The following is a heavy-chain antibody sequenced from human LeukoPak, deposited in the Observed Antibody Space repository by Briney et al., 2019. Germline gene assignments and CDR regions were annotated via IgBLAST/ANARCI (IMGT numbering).Heavy chain of an antibody. CDR2: IYYSGST. V-gene: IGHV4-39*02. D-gene: IGHD2-15*01. CDR3: ARDNIVVVVAAPPNYYYYGMDV. J-gene: IGHJ6*02. Sequence: PSETLSLTCTVSGGSISGSSYYWGWIRQPPGKGLEWIGSIYYSGSTYYNPSLKSRVTISVDTSKNQFSLKLNSVTATDTAVYYCARDNIVVVVAAPPNYYYYGMDVWGQGTTVTVSS. CDR1: GGSISGSSYY.